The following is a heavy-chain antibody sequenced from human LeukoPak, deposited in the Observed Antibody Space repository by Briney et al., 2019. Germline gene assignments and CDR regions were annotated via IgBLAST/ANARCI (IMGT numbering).Heavy chain of an antibody. CDR2: ISGGSGGI. D-gene: IGHD2-15*01. V-gene: IGHV3-23*01. Sequence: PGGFLRLSCAASGFSFSSYAMAWVRQAPGTGLEWVSAISGGSGGIYYAESVKGRFIISRDNPKNTLYLQMNSLRAEDTAVYYCAKVPAATWWFDPWGQGTLVTVSS. CDR1: GFSFSSYA. J-gene: IGHJ5*02. CDR3: AKVPAATWWFDP.